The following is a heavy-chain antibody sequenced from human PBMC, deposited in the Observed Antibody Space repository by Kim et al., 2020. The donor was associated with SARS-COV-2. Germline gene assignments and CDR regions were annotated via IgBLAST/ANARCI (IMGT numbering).Heavy chain of an antibody. V-gene: IGHV3-23*01. CDR3: AKHNNRFDH. CDR2: ST. J-gene: IGHJ4*02. Sequence: STYSADSAKGRFTISRDNSKNTLYLQMNSLRAEDTAVYYCAKHNNRFDHWGQGTLVTVSS.